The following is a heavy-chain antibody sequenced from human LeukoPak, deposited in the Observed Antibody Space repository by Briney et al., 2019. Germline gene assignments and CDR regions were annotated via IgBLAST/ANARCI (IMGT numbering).Heavy chain of an antibody. Sequence: GGSLRLSCAASGFTLSSYSMNWVRQAPGKGLEWVSSISSSSSYIYYADSVKGRFTIFRDNAKNSLYLQMNSLRAEDTAVYYCARDSRDVRFDYWGQGTLVTVSS. CDR1: GFTLSSYS. V-gene: IGHV3-21*01. J-gene: IGHJ4*02. CDR3: ARDSRDVRFDY. CDR2: ISSSSSYI.